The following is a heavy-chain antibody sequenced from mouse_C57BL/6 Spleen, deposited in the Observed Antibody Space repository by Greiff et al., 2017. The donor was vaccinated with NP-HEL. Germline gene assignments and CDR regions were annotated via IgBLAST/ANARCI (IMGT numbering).Heavy chain of an antibody. CDR3: ARTGIYGYYFDY. CDR1: GFTFSSYA. J-gene: IGHJ2*01. CDR2: ISDGGSYT. Sequence: EVKVVESGGGLVKPGGSLKLSCAASGFTFSSYAMSWVRQTPEKRLEWVATISDGGSYTYYPDNVKGRFTISRDNAKNNLYLQMSHLKAEDTAMYYCARTGIYGYYFDYWGQGTTLTVSS. D-gene: IGHD1-1*02. V-gene: IGHV5-4*03.